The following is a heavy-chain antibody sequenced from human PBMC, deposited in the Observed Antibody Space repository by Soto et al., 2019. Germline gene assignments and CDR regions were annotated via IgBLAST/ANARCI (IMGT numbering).Heavy chain of an antibody. J-gene: IGHJ5*02. V-gene: IGHV1-8*01. CDR1: GYSFSTYD. CDR2: VNPKSGNT. CDR3: ARPYCDSTSCYPDWFDP. D-gene: IGHD2-2*01. Sequence: QVQLVQSGAEVKKPGASVKVSCKASGYSFSTYDINWVRQAAGQGLEWMGWVNPKSGNTDYAQRFRGRVTMTSNNSISTAYMELSALTPEDPAVYYCARPYCDSTSCYPDWFDPWGQGTLVTVSS.